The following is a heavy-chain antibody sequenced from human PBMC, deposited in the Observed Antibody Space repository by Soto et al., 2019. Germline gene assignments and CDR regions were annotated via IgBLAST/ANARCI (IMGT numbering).Heavy chain of an antibody. CDR2: IHHSGAT. J-gene: IGHJ4*02. V-gene: IGHV4-4*02. CDR3: ATSDYTASPY. D-gene: IGHD4-17*01. Sequence: QVHLQESGPGLVKPSGTLSLTCAVSGASISDCDWWSWVRQPPGKGLEWIGEIHHSGATNHNSSVKSRVTISLDKSKNHLSLQLNSVTAADTAVYYCATSDYTASPYWGQGILVTVSS. CDR1: GASISDCDW.